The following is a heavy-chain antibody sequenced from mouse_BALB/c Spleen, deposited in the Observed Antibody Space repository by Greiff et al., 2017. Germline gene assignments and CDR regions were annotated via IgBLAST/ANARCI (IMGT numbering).Heavy chain of an antibody. CDR2: IWSGGST. J-gene: IGHJ2*01. CDR1: GFSLTSYG. CDR3: ASSSYGYFDY. V-gene: IGHV2-2*02. D-gene: IGHD1-1*01. Sequence: QVQLQESGPGLVQPSQTLSITCTASGFSLTSYGVHWVRQSPGKGLEWLGVIWSGGSTDYNAAFISRLSISKDNSKSQVFFKMNSLQANDTAIYYCASSSYGYFDYWGQGTTLTVSS.